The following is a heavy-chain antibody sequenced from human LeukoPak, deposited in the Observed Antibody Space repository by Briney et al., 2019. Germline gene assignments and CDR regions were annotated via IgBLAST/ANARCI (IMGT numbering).Heavy chain of an antibody. CDR3: ARDISINYGGNSYWVDP. D-gene: IGHD2-21*02. CDR2: INPNSGGT. CDR1: GYTFTGYY. J-gene: IGHJ5*02. Sequence: ASVKVSCKASGYTFTGYYMHWVRQAPGQGLEWMGWINPNSGGTNYAQKFQGRVTMTRDTSIGTAYMELSRLRSDDTAVYYCARDISINYGGNSYWVDPWGQGTLVTVSS. V-gene: IGHV1-2*02.